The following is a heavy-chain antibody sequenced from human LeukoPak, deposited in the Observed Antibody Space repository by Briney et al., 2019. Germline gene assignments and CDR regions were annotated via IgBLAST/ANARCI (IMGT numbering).Heavy chain of an antibody. Sequence: SETLSLTCTVFGGSISSSSYYWGWIRQPPGKGLEWIGSIYYSGSTYYNPSLKSRVTISVDTSKNQFSLKLSSVTAADTAVYYCASLKRGYSGYDSVSRDYWGQGTLVTVSS. CDR3: ASLKRGYSGYDSVSRDY. CDR2: IYYSGST. D-gene: IGHD5-12*01. V-gene: IGHV4-39*01. J-gene: IGHJ4*02. CDR1: GGSISSSSYY.